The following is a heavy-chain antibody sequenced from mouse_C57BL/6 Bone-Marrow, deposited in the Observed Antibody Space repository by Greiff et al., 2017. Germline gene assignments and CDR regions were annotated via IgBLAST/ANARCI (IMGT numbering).Heavy chain of an antibody. CDR2: SYPRSGNT. J-gene: IGHJ3*01. V-gene: IGHV1-81*01. CDR1: GYTFTSYG. D-gene: IGHD3-2*02. CDR3: ARGAQALFAY. Sequence: QVQLQQSGAELARPGASVKLSCKASGYTFTSYGISWVKQRTGQGLEWIGESYPRSGNTYYNEKFKGKATLTADKSASTAYMELRSLKSEDSAVYVSARGAQALFAYWGQGTLVTVSA.